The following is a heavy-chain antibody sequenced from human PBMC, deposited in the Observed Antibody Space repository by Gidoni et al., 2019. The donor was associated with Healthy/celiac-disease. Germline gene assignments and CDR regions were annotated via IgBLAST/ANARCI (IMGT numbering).Heavy chain of an antibody. J-gene: IGHJ1*01. V-gene: IGHV3-21*01. Sequence: EVQLVESGGGLVKPGGSLRLSCAASGFTFSSYSMNWVRQAPGKGLEWVSSISSSSSYIYYADSVKGRFTISRDNAKNSLYLQMNSLRAEDTAVYYCARGVCGGDCYSAGEYFQHWGQGTLVTVSS. CDR3: ARGVCGGDCYSAGEYFQH. CDR2: ISSSSSYI. D-gene: IGHD2-21*01. CDR1: GFTFSSYS.